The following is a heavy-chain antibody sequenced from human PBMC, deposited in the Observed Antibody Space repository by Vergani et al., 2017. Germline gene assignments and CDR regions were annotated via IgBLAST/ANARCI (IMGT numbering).Heavy chain of an antibody. CDR3: AGDAVRVVVGNYYYYGMDV. D-gene: IGHD2-15*01. J-gene: IGHJ6*02. CDR2: ISSSSSYR. Sequence: EVQLVESGGGLVKPGGSLRLSCAASGFTFSSYSMNWVRQAPGKGLEWVSSISSSSSYRYYADSVKGRFTISRDNSKNTLYLQMNSLRAEDTAVYYCAGDAVRVVVGNYYYYGMDVWGQGTTVTVSS. V-gene: IGHV3-21*01. CDR1: GFTFSSYS.